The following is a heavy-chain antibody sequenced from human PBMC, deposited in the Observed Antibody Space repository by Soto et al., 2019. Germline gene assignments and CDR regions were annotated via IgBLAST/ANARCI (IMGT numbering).Heavy chain of an antibody. J-gene: IGHJ4*02. CDR1: GYSFPTSW. D-gene: IGHD1-1*01. CDR2: IYPQDSDT. Sequence: GDSLKISCQGSGYSFPTSWIGWVRQMPGKGLEWMGVIYPQDSDTRYSPSFEGQVTFSADTSLSTAYLQWNSLKASDTATYYCARPRAWNRAFDFWGQGTLVTVS. V-gene: IGHV5-51*01. CDR3: ARPRAWNRAFDF.